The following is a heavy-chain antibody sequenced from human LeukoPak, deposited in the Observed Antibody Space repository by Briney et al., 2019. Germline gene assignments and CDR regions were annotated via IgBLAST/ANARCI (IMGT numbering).Heavy chain of an antibody. CDR3: ASGGWLRLIFDY. CDR2: ISSSSSYI. CDR1: GFTFSSYS. J-gene: IGHJ4*02. V-gene: IGHV3-21*01. D-gene: IGHD5-12*01. Sequence: GGSLRLSCAASGFTFSSYSMNWVRQARGRGLEWVSSISSSSSYIYYADSVKGRFTISRDNAKNSLYLQMNSLRAEDTAVYYCASGGWLRLIFDYWGQGTLVTVSS.